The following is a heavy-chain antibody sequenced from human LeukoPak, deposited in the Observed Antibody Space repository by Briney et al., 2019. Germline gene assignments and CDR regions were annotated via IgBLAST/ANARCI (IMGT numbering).Heavy chain of an antibody. Sequence: GGSLRLSCAASGFTFSSYAMSWVRQAPGKGLEWVSFISSGSTYMYYADSVKGRFTISRDNAKNSLYLQMNSLRAEDTAVYYCARVDYYGSGALDYWGQGTLVTVSS. CDR1: GFTFSSYA. V-gene: IGHV3-21*01. J-gene: IGHJ4*02. D-gene: IGHD3-10*01. CDR2: ISSGSTYM. CDR3: ARVDYYGSGALDY.